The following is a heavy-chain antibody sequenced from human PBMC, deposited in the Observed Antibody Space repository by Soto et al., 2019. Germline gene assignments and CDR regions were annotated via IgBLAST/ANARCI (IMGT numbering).Heavy chain of an antibody. J-gene: IGHJ4*02. D-gene: IGHD3-9*01. CDR1: GFTFSSYA. Sequence: GGSLRLSCAASGFTFSSYAMSWVRQAPGKGLEWVSAISGSGGSTYYADSVKGRFTISRDNSKNTLYLQMNSLRAEDTAVYYCAKDSSILTGSFGAAGFFDCWGQGTLVTVSS. V-gene: IGHV3-23*01. CDR3: AKDSSILTGSFGAAGFFDC. CDR2: ISGSGGST.